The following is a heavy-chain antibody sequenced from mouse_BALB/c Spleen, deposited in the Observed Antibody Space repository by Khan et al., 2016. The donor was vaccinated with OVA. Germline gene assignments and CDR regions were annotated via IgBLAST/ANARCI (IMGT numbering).Heavy chain of an antibody. CDR3: ARAGAYYRYDGYFDV. CDR1: GYTFTSYT. CDR2: INPSSGYT. Sequence: QVQLQQSGAELARPGASVKMSCKASGYTFTSYTMHWVKQRPGQGLEWIGFINPSSGYTNYNQKFKDKAPLPADKSSSTAYMQLSSLTSEDSAVYYCARAGAYYRYDGYFDVWGAGTTVTVSS. D-gene: IGHD2-14*01. V-gene: IGHV1-4*01. J-gene: IGHJ1*01.